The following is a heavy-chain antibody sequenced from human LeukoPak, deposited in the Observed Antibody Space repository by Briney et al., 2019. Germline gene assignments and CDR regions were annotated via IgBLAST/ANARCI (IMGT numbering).Heavy chain of an antibody. V-gene: IGHV4-39*07. CDR1: GGSISSSSYY. Sequence: PSETLSLTCTVSGGSISSSSYYWGWIRQPPGKGLEWIGSIYYSGSTYYNPSLKSRVTISVDKSKNQFSLKLSSVTAADTAVYYCAGRYDSSVVGAFDIWGQGTMVTVSS. CDR3: AGRYDSSVVGAFDI. J-gene: IGHJ3*02. CDR2: IYYSGST. D-gene: IGHD3-22*01.